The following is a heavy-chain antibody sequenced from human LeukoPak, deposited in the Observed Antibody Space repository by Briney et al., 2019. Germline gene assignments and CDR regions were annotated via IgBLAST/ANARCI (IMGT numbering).Heavy chain of an antibody. CDR2: IRYDGSNK. CDR3: AKDHYGDYRGHDY. Sequence: PGGSLRLSCGASGFTFSSYGMHWVRQAPGKGLEWVAFIRYDGSNKYYADSVKGRFTISRDNSKNTLYLQMNSLRAEDTAVYYCAKDHYGDYRGHDYWGQGTLVTVSS. V-gene: IGHV3-30*02. D-gene: IGHD4-17*01. CDR1: GFTFSSYG. J-gene: IGHJ4*02.